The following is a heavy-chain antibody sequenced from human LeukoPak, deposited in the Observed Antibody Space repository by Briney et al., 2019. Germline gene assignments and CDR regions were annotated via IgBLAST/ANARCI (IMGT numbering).Heavy chain of an antibody. CDR2: IYYSGST. J-gene: IGHJ4*02. D-gene: IGHD3-16*01. V-gene: IGHV4-31*03. CDR1: GGSISSGGYY. CDR3: ATNGRRGGDFDY. Sequence: SQTLSLTCTVSGGSISSGGYYWSWIRQHPGKGLEWIGYIYYSGSTYYNPSLKSRVTISVDTSKNQFSLKLSSVTAADTAVYYCATNGRRGGDFDYWGQGTLVTVSS.